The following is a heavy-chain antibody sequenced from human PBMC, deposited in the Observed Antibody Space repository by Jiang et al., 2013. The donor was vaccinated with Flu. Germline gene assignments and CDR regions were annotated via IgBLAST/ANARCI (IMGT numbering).Heavy chain of an antibody. CDR3: ARGFSIAAAGTHPLLDYYGMDV. Sequence: VQLLESGGGLVQPGGSLRLSCAASGFTFSSYEMNWVRQAPGKGLEWVSYISSSGSTIYYADSVKGRFTISRDNAKNSLYLQMNSLRAEDTAVYYCARGFSIAAAGTHPLLDYYGMDVWGKGTRSPSPQ. CDR2: ISSSGSTI. CDR1: GFTFSSYE. V-gene: IGHV3-48*03. J-gene: IGHJ6*04. D-gene: IGHD6-13*01.